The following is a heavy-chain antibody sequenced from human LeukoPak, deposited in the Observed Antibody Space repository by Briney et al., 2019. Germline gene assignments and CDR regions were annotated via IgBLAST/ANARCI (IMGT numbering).Heavy chain of an antibody. CDR3: ARDSTMVRGAQAPSLGY. CDR1: GYTFTSYG. CDR2: ISAYNGNT. D-gene: IGHD3-10*01. J-gene: IGHJ4*02. V-gene: IGHV1-18*04. Sequence: APVKVSCKASGYTFTSYGISWVRQAPGQGLEGMGWISAYNGNTNYAQKLQGGVTMTPHTSTSTAYMEVRSLRSDDTDVYYCARDSTMVRGAQAPSLGYWGKGTLVTVSS.